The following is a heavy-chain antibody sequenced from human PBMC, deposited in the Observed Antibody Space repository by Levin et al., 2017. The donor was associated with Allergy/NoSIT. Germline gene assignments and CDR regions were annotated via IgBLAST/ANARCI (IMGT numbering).Heavy chain of an antibody. V-gene: IGHV3-33*01. CDR1: GFTFRNYG. D-gene: IGHD3-16*01. Sequence: GGSLRLSCAASGFTFRNYGMHWVRQAPGKGLEWAAVIWYDGSDKYYADSVKGRFTISRDNSKNTLYLQMNSLRVEDTAVYYCARGPLGVGRWYFDLWGRGTLLTVSS. CDR3: ARGPLGVGRWYFDL. CDR2: IWYDGSDK. J-gene: IGHJ2*01.